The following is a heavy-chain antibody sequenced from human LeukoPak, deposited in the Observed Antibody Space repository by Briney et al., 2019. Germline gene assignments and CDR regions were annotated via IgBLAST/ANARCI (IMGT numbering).Heavy chain of an antibody. V-gene: IGHV3-30-3*01. CDR1: GFTFSSYA. J-gene: IGHJ4*02. D-gene: IGHD3-22*01. Sequence: GGSLRLSCAASGFTFSSYAMHWVRQAPGKGLEWVAVISYDGSNKYYADSVKGRFTISRDNAKNSLYLQMNSLRAEDTAVYYCARVTAYYYDSSGYFDQWGQGTLVTVSS. CDR2: ISYDGSNK. CDR3: ARVTAYYYDSSGYFDQ.